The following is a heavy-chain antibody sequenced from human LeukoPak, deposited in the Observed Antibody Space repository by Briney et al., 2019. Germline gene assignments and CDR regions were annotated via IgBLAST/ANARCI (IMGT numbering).Heavy chain of an antibody. CDR1: VFTFSQSY. Sequence: GGSLRLSCAASVFTFSQSYMSWVRQPPGKGLEWVAYISSSGNTIYYADSVKGRFTISRDNAKNSLYLEMVSLGVEDTAVYFCAGDDMLLNDAYDTWGQGTTVSVSS. V-gene: IGHV3-11*01. CDR3: AGDDMLLNDAYDT. D-gene: IGHD3-10*02. J-gene: IGHJ3*02. CDR2: ISSSGNTI.